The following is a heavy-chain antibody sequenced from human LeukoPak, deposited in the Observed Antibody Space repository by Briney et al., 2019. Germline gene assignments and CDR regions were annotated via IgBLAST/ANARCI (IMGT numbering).Heavy chain of an antibody. V-gene: IGHV1-2*02. Sequence: ASVKVSCRASGYTFTSYYIHWVRQAPGPGLEWMGWINPNSGDTTLLQRFQGRVTMTRDTSIITAYMELSSLTSDDPGMYYCARGPTLGLDIWGQGTMVTVSS. J-gene: IGHJ3*02. CDR3: ARGPTLGLDI. CDR1: GYTFTSYY. CDR2: INPNSGDT.